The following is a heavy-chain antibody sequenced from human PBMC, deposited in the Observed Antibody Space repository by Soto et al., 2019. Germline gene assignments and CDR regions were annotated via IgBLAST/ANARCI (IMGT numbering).Heavy chain of an antibody. Sequence: PSETLSLTCTVSGGSISSYYWSWIRQPPGKGLEWIGYIYYSGSTNYNPSLKSRVTISVDTSKNQFSLKLSSVTAADTAVYYCARAEIAVAGTWYFQHWGQGTLVTVSS. D-gene: IGHD6-19*01. CDR1: GGSISSYY. CDR2: IYYSGST. J-gene: IGHJ1*01. V-gene: IGHV4-59*01. CDR3: ARAEIAVAGTWYFQH.